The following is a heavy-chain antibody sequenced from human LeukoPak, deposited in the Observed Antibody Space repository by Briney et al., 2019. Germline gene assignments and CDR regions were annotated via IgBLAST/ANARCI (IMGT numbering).Heavy chain of an antibody. J-gene: IGHJ4*02. V-gene: IGHV3-23*01. CDR2: ISGSGGST. CDR1: GFTFSSYA. CDR3: AKDWDSSSTFDY. D-gene: IGHD6-13*01. Sequence: GGSLRLSCAASGFTFSSYAMSWVRQAPGKGLEWVSAISGSGGSTYYADSVKGRFTISKDNSKNTLYLQMNSLRAEDTAVYYCAKDWDSSSTFDYWGQGTLVTVSS.